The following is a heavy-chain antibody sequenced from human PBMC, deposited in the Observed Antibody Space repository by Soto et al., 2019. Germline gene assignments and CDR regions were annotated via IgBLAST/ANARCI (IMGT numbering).Heavy chain of an antibody. CDR1: GFTVSSNY. CDR2: IYSGGST. Sequence: PGGSLRLSCAASGFTVSSNYMSWVRQAPGKGLEWVSVIYSGGSTYYADSVKGRFTISRDNSKNTLYLQMNRLRAEDTEVYYCARAEYYYGLDVWGQGTTVTVSS. J-gene: IGHJ6*02. V-gene: IGHV3-53*01. CDR3: ARAEYYYGLDV.